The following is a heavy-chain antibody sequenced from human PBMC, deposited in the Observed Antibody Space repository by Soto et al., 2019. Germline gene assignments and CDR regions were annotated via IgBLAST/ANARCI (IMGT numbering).Heavy chain of an antibody. Sequence: SETLSLTCTVSGGSISSYYWSWIRQPPGKGLEWIGYIYYSGSTNYNPSLKSRVTISVDTSKNQFSLKLSSVTAADTAVYYCARGRITGTIRNGMDVWGQGTTVTVS. V-gene: IGHV4-59*12. CDR3: ARGRITGTIRNGMDV. CDR2: IYYSGST. D-gene: IGHD1-7*01. CDR1: GGSISSYY. J-gene: IGHJ6*02.